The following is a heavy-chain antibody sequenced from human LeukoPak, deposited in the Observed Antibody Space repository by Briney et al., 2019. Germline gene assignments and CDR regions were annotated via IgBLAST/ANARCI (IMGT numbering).Heavy chain of an antibody. CDR2: IKQDGSEK. CDR3: ARGRGYCSSTSCQNWSDP. D-gene: IGHD2-2*01. CDR1: GFTFSSYW. V-gene: IGHV3-7*01. Sequence: PGGSLRLSCAASGFTFSSYWMSWVRQAPGKGLEWVANIKQDGSEKYYVDSVKGRFTISRDNTKNSLYLQMNSLRAEDTAVYYCARGRGYCSSTSCQNWSDPWGQGTLVTVSS. J-gene: IGHJ5*02.